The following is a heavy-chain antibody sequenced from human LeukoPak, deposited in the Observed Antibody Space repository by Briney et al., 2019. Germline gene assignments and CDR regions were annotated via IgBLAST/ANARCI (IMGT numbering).Heavy chain of an antibody. Sequence: GESLKISCKGSGYSFTSYWIGWVRHMPGEGLEWMGNIYPGDSDTRYSPSFQGQVTISADKSISTAYLQWGSLKASDTAMYYCARSPHVDTAMDFDYWGQGTLVTVSS. CDR2: IYPGDSDT. D-gene: IGHD5-18*01. CDR3: ARSPHVDTAMDFDY. CDR1: GYSFTSYW. V-gene: IGHV5-51*01. J-gene: IGHJ4*02.